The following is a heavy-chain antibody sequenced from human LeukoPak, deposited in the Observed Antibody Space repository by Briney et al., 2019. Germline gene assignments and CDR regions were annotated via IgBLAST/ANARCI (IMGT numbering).Heavy chain of an antibody. CDR3: AKGLWFGEYYFDS. J-gene: IGHJ4*02. V-gene: IGHV4-38-2*01. D-gene: IGHD3-10*01. CDR2: IYHSGST. Sequence: PSETLSLTCAVSGYSISSGYYWGWIRQPPGKGLEWIGSIYHSGSTYYNPSLKSRVTISVDTSKNQFSLRVNSVTATDTAVYYCAKGLWFGEYYFDSWGQGTLVTVSS. CDR1: GYSISSGYY.